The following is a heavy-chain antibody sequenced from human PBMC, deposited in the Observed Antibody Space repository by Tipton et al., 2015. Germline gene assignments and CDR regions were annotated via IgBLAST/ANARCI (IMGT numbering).Heavy chain of an antibody. Sequence: SLRLSCAASGFIFDDYAMHWVRQAPGKGLEWVSGISWNSGSIGYADSVKGRFTISRDNAKSSLYLQMNSLRAEDTALYYCARGVDRSGPYYDYWGQGALVTVSS. CDR1: GFIFDDYA. V-gene: IGHV3-9*01. CDR3: ARGVDRSGPYYDY. D-gene: IGHD3-22*01. CDR2: ISWNSGSI. J-gene: IGHJ4*02.